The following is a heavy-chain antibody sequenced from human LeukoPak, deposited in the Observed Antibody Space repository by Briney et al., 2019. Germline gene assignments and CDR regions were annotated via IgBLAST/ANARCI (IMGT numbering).Heavy chain of an antibody. Sequence: ASVKVSCKASGGTFSSYAISWVRQAPGQGLEWMGGIIPIFGTANYAQKFQGRVTITADESTSTAYMELSSLRSEDTAVYYCARARISLRLHDYWGQGTLVTVSS. D-gene: IGHD2/OR15-2a*01. V-gene: IGHV1-69*01. CDR3: ARARISLRLHDY. CDR1: GGTFSSYA. CDR2: IIPIFGTA. J-gene: IGHJ4*02.